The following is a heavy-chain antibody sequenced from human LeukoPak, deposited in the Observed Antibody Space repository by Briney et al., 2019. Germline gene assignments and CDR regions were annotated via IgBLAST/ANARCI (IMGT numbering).Heavy chain of an antibody. J-gene: IGHJ4*02. D-gene: IGHD3-10*01. Sequence: GGSLRLSCVVSGFTFSTYAMHWVRQAPGKGLEWVAIISYDGSDKYYADSVKGRFTISRDNSKNTLYLQMNSLRAEDTAVYYCAKDIRNDRFGGPGKYWGQGTWSPSPQ. V-gene: IGHV3-30*18. CDR3: AKDIRNDRFGGPGKY. CDR2: ISYDGSDK. CDR1: GFTFSTYA.